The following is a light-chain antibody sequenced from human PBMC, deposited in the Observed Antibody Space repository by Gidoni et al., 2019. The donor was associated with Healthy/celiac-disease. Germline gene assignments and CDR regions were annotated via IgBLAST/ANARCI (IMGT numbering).Light chain of an antibody. J-gene: IGKJ2*01. V-gene: IGKV3-20*01. Sequence: IVLTQSPGTLSLSTGEGATLSCRTSQRVSSSYLAWYQQKPGQAPRLLIYGASSRATGIPDRFSGSGSGTDFTLTISSLEPEDFAVYYCQQYGSSPYTFGQGTKLEIK. CDR1: QRVSSSY. CDR2: GAS. CDR3: QQYGSSPYT.